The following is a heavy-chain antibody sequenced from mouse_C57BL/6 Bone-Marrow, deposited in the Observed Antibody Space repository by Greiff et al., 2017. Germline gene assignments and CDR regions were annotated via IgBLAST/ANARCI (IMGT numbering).Heavy chain of an antibody. J-gene: IGHJ1*03. CDR2: IYWDDDK. D-gene: IGHD1-1*01. CDR1: GFSLSTSGMG. Sequence: QVQLKVSGPGILQSSQTLSLTCSFSGFSLSTSGMGVSWIRQPSGKGLEWLAHIYWDDDKRYNPSLKSRLTISKDTSRNQVFLKITSVDTADTATYYCARGLSRYWYFDVWGTGTTVTVSS. CDR3: ARGLSRYWYFDV. V-gene: IGHV8-12*01.